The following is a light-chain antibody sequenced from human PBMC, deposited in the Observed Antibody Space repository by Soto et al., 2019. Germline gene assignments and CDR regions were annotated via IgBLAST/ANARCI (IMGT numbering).Light chain of an antibody. J-gene: IGLJ1*01. Sequence: QSVLTQPRSVSVSPGQSVTISCTGTSSDVGGYNYVSWYQQHPGKAPKLMIYDVSTRPSGVPDRFSGSKSGNTASLTISGLQAEDEADYYCCSYAGSYTFYVFGTGTKVTVL. CDR1: SSDVGGYNY. CDR3: CSYAGSYTFYV. V-gene: IGLV2-11*01. CDR2: DVS.